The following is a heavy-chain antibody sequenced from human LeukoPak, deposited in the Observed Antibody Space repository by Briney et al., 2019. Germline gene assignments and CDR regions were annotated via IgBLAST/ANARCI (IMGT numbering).Heavy chain of an antibody. Sequence: PGGSLRLSCAASGFTFSNNAMSWVRQAPGKGLEWVSATSTSGGSAYYADSVKGRFTISRDNSMNTLYLQMDSLRADDTAVYYCARYSGSYYYPPAWDLWGQGTLVTVSS. CDR3: ARYSGSYYYPPAWDL. J-gene: IGHJ4*02. V-gene: IGHV3-23*01. CDR1: GFTFSNNA. CDR2: TSTSGGSA. D-gene: IGHD1-26*01.